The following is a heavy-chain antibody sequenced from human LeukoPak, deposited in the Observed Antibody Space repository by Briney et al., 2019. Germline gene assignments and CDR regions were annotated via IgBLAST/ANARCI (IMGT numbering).Heavy chain of an antibody. CDR3: ASTSSGSYDARIFDY. D-gene: IGHD1-26*01. V-gene: IGHV1-69*05. J-gene: IGHJ4*02. CDR2: IIPIFGTA. CDR1: LGTLTNYS. Sequence: AAVKVSCKASLGTLTNYSSSWVRQAPGQGLEWMGGIIPIFGTANYAQKFQGRVTITTDEATSTAYMELSSLRSEDPAEYYCASTSSGSYDARIFDYWGQGTLVTVSS.